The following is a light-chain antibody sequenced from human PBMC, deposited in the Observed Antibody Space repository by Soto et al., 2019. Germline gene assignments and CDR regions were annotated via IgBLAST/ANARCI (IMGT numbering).Light chain of an antibody. Sequence: EIVMTQSPATLSVSPVERATLSCRASQSVSSNLAWYQQKPGQAPRLLIYGASTRATGIPARFSGSGSGTEFTLTISSLQSEDFAVDYWQQYNNWPPVTFGPGTKVDIK. CDR2: GAS. CDR3: QQYNNWPPVT. CDR1: QSVSSN. J-gene: IGKJ3*01. V-gene: IGKV3-15*01.